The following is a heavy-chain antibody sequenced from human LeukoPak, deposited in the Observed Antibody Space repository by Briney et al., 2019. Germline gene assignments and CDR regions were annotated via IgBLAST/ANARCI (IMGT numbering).Heavy chain of an antibody. Sequence: GGSLRLSCAASGFTFSSYSMNWVRQAPGKGLEWVSSISSSSSYIYYADSVKGRFTTSRDNAKNSLYLQMNSLRAEDTAVYYCARDIAAAGTGFDYWGQGTLVTVSS. J-gene: IGHJ4*02. CDR2: ISSSSSYI. D-gene: IGHD6-13*01. CDR1: GFTFSSYS. CDR3: ARDIAAAGTGFDY. V-gene: IGHV3-21*01.